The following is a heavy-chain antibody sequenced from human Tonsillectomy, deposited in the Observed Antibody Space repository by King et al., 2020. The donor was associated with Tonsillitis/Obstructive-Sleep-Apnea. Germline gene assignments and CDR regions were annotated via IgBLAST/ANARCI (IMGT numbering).Heavy chain of an antibody. CDR3: ARTYYYGSGSYSLSYYYYYMDV. Sequence: VTLKESGPALVKPTQTLTLTCTFSGFSLSTSGMCVSWIRQPPGKALEWLARIDWDDDKYYSTSLKTSLTISKDTSKNQVVLTMTNMDPGDTATYYCARTYYYGSGSYSLSYYYYYMDVWGKGTTVTVSS. CDR1: GFSLSTSGMC. D-gene: IGHD3-10*01. CDR2: IDWDDDK. V-gene: IGHV2-70*11. J-gene: IGHJ6*03.